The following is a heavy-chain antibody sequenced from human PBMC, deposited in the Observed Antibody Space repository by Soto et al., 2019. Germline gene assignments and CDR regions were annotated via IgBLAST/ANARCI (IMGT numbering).Heavy chain of an antibody. Sequence: SETLSLTCTVSGDSISSGDYYWSRIRQPPGKGLEWIGCIYYSGNTYYNPSLKRRFSISVDTSKNQFSLQLSSVTVADTAVYYCASSHAGAHITAAVHWGQGTLVTVSS. CDR2: IYYSGNT. CDR3: ASSHAGAHITAAVH. V-gene: IGHV4-30-4*01. D-gene: IGHD6-13*01. CDR1: GDSISSGDYY. J-gene: IGHJ4*02.